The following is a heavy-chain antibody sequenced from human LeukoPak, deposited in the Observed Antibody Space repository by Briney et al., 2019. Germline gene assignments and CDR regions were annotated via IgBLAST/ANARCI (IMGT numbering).Heavy chain of an antibody. V-gene: IGHV3-53*01. Sequence: AGGSLRLSCAASGFTVSSNYMSWVRQAPGKGLEWVSVIYSGGSTYYADSVKGRFTISRDNSKNTLYLQMNSLRAEDTAVYYCARSDYGDYLTFDYWGQGTLVTVSS. CDR1: GFTVSSNY. CDR2: IYSGGST. J-gene: IGHJ4*02. D-gene: IGHD4-17*01. CDR3: ARSDYGDYLTFDY.